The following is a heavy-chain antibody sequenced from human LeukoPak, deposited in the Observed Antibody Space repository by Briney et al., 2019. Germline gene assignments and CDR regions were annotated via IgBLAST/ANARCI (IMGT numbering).Heavy chain of an antibody. D-gene: IGHD2-2*01. CDR2: IKSKIDGGTT. Sequence: KPGGSLRLSCAASGFTFTNAWMNWVRQAPGKGLEWVGRIKSKIDGGTTDYVVPVKGRFTISRDDSRNTLYLQTNSLKTEDTAVYYCTTEPPMDLFVVIPAWGQGTLVTVSS. CDR1: GFTFTNAW. J-gene: IGHJ5*02. CDR3: TTEPPMDLFVVIPA. V-gene: IGHV3-15*01.